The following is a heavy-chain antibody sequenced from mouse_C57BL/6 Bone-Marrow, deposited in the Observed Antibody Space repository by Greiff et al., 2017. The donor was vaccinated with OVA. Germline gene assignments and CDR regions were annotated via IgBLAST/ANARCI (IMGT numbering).Heavy chain of an antibody. D-gene: IGHD1-1*01. J-gene: IGHJ3*01. V-gene: IGHV5-17*01. CDR2: ISSGSSTI. Sequence: EVKLVESGGGLVKPGGSLKLSCAASGFTFSDYGMHWVRQAPEKGLEWVAYISSGSSTIYYTDTVKGRFTFTTDNANNTLYLQMTSLRSEDTAMYYCARGDYSLAYWGQGTLVTVSA. CDR3: ARGDYSLAY. CDR1: GFTFSDYG.